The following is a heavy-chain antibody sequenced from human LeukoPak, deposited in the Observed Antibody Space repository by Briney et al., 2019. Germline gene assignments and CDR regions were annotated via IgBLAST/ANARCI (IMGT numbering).Heavy chain of an antibody. Sequence: ASVKVSCKASGYTFTSYGISWVRQAPGQGLEWMGWISAYNGNTNYAQKLQGRVTMTTDTSTSTAYMELRSLRSDDTAVYYCARGIFDYVWGSYRYPPYYYYMDVWGKGNPGHRLL. V-gene: IGHV1-18*01. CDR1: GYTFTSYG. D-gene: IGHD3-16*02. CDR2: ISAYNGNT. J-gene: IGHJ6*03. CDR3: ARGIFDYVWGSYRYPPYYYYMDV.